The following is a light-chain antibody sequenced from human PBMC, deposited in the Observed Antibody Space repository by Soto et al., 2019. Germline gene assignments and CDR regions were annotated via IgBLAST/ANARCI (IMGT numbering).Light chain of an antibody. CDR3: QQSYTTPVYS. CDR1: QPISSW. Sequence: DIQMTQSPSTLSGSVGDRVTITCRASQPISSWLAWYQQKPGKAPKLLIYAASNLQSGVPSRFTGSGSGTDFTLTISSLQPEDFATYFCQQSYTTPVYSFGQGPKLEIK. V-gene: IGKV1-39*01. CDR2: AAS. J-gene: IGKJ2*01.